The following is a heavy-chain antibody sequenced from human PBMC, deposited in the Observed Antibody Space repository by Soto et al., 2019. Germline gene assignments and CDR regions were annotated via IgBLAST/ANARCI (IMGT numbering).Heavy chain of an antibody. CDR1: GFTFNNCA. Sequence: EVQLLESGGGLVQPGGSLRLSCAASGFTFNNCAMSWVRQAPGKGLEWVSAISGSGGSTYYADSVKGRFTTSRDNSKNTLYLQMNSLRAEDTAVYYCAKDFSGVVIPYYFDYWGQGALVTVSS. J-gene: IGHJ4*02. CDR2: ISGSGGST. CDR3: AKDFSGVVIPYYFDY. D-gene: IGHD3-3*01. V-gene: IGHV3-23*01.